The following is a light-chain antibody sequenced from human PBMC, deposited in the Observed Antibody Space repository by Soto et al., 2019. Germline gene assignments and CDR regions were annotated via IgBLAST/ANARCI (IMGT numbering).Light chain of an antibody. V-gene: IGKV3-20*01. CDR2: GAS. CDR3: QQYGSPPRR. J-gene: IGKJ1*01. Sequence: EIVLTQSPGTLSLSPGERATLFCRASQSVRYLAWYQQKPGQGPRLLIYGASSRATGIPDRFSGSGSGTDFTLTISRLEPEDFAVYYCQQYGSPPRRFGQGTKVEIK. CDR1: QSVRY.